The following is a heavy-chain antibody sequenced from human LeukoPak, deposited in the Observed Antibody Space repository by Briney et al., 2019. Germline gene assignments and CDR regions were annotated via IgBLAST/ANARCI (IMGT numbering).Heavy chain of an antibody. Sequence: GAVRLSRAGSGFTYRNYVMSWVRQAPGKGLEWVSAISGSGGSTYYADSVKGRFTISRDNSKNTLYLQMNSLRAEDTAVYHCAKLGGSGSYVWGQGTLVTVSS. D-gene: IGHD3-10*01. V-gene: IGHV3-23*01. J-gene: IGHJ4*02. CDR1: GFTYRNYV. CDR3: AKLGGSGSYV. CDR2: ISGSGGST.